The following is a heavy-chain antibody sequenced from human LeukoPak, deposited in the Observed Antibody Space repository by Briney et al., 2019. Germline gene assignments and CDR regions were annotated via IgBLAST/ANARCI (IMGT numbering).Heavy chain of an antibody. CDR2: INPSSGGT. V-gene: IGHV1-2*02. J-gene: IGHJ3*02. D-gene: IGHD3-22*01. Sequence: ASVKVSCKASGYTFTGYYMHWVRQAPGQGLEWMGWINPSSGGTNYAQKFQGRVTVTRDTSISTAYLDLSRLRSDDTAVYYCARAGVWDYSDSSGYHNAAFDIWGQGTMVTVSS. CDR1: GYTFTGYY. CDR3: ARAGVWDYSDSSGYHNAAFDI.